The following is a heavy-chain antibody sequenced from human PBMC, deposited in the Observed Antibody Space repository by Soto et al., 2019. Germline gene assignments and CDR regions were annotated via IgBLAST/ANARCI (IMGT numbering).Heavy chain of an antibody. Sequence: EVQLVQSGAEVKKPGESLKISCKGSGYSFTSYWIGWVRQMPGKGLEWMGIIYPGDSDTRYSPSFQGQVTISADKSISTAYLQWSSLKASDTAMYYCARSAYCGGDCYLYNWFDPWGQGTLVTVSS. CDR3: ARSAYCGGDCYLYNWFDP. CDR1: GYSFTSYW. V-gene: IGHV5-51*01. J-gene: IGHJ5*02. CDR2: IYPGDSDT. D-gene: IGHD2-21*02.